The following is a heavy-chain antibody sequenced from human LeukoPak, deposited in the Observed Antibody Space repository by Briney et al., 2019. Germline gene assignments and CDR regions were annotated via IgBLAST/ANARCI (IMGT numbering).Heavy chain of an antibody. J-gene: IGHJ4*02. D-gene: IGHD3-10*01. CDR1: GFTFDDYA. CDR2: ISSSSSYI. V-gene: IGHV3-21*01. CDR3: ARAAKFEFYFDY. Sequence: GGSLRLSCAASGFTFDDYAMHWVRQAPGKGLEWVSSISSSSSYIYYADSVKGRFTISRDNAKNSLYLQMNSLRAEDTAVYYCARAAKFEFYFDYWGQGTLVTVSS.